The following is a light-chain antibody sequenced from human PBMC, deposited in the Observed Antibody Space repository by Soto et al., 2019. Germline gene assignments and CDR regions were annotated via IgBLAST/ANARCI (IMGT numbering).Light chain of an antibody. J-gene: IGKJ4*01. Sequence: EIVLTQSPATLSLSPGERATLSCRASQTVSSSLAWYQQKPGQAPRLLIYEASNRATGIPARFSGSGSGTDFTLTISSLQPEDFATYYCQQSYSALLLTFGGGTKVDI. CDR3: QQSYSALLLT. CDR1: QTVSSS. CDR2: EAS. V-gene: IGKV3-11*01.